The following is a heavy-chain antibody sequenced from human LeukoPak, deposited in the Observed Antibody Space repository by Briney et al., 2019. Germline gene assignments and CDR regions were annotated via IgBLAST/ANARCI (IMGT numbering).Heavy chain of an antibody. J-gene: IGHJ6*02. CDR3: ARVQNRGYSYGSHYYYYGMDV. D-gene: IGHD5-18*01. Sequence: GSSVKVSCKASGGTFSSYAISWVRQVPGQGLEWMGGIIPTFGTANYAQKFQGRVTITADESTSTAYMELSSLRSEDTAVYYCARVQNRGYSYGSHYYYYGMDVWGQGTTVTVSS. CDR1: GGTFSSYA. V-gene: IGHV1-69*01. CDR2: IIPTFGTA.